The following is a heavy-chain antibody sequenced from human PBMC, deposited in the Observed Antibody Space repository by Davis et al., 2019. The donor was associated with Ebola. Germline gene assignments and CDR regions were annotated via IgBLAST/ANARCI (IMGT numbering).Heavy chain of an antibody. D-gene: IGHD3-22*01. V-gene: IGHV4-59*01. CDR1: GGSISSYY. J-gene: IGHJ4*02. CDR3: ARSAAQYFYDGSNYHSTAGTDFDY. Sequence: GSLRLSCTVSGGSISSYYWSWIRQPPGKGLEWIGYIYYSGSTNYNPSLKSRVTISVDTSKNQFSLKVSSLTAADTAVYYCARSAAQYFYDGSNYHSTAGTDFDYWGQGTLVTVSS. CDR2: IYYSGST.